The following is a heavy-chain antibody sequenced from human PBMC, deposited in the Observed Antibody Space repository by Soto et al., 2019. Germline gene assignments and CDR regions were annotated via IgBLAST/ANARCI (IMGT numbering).Heavy chain of an antibody. J-gene: IGHJ4*02. CDR3: ARARSLFGDDSANSHEGAFDY. V-gene: IGHV1-46*01. CDR1: GYTFTSYY. D-gene: IGHD4-17*01. Sequence: QVQLVQSGAEVKKPGASEKVSCKASGYTFTSYYMHWVRQAPGQGLEWMGIIDPSGGSTSYAQKFQGRVTRTRDTSTSTVYMELSSLRAEDTAVSYCARARSLFGDDSANSHEGAFDYWGQATLVTVSS. CDR2: IDPSGGST.